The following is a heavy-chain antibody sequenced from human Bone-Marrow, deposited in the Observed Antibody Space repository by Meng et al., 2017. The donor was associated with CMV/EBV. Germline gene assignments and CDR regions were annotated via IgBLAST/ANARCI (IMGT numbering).Heavy chain of an antibody. CDR2: IYHSGSS. V-gene: IGHV4-4*02. CDR3: ARVGGLYYFDY. CDR1: GDSISSGYW. Sequence: AVGGDSISSGYWWSWVRQPPSKGLEWIGEIYHSGSSNYSPSLKSRVTISVDKSKNQFSLRLTSVTAADTAVYYCARVGGLYYFDYWGQGTLVTVSS. D-gene: IGHD3/OR15-3a*01. J-gene: IGHJ4*02.